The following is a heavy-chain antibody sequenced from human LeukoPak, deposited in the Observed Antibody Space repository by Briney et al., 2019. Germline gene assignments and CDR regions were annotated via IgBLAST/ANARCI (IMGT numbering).Heavy chain of an antibody. CDR2: INPSGGST. J-gene: IGHJ3*02. Sequence: GASVKVSCKASGYTFTSYYMHWVRQAPGQGLEWMGIINPSGGSTSYAQKFQGRVTMTRDMSTSTVYMELSSLRSEDTAVYYCARDPGGDAFDIWGQGTMVTVSS. D-gene: IGHD3-10*01. CDR1: GYTFTSYY. CDR3: ARDPGGDAFDI. V-gene: IGHV1-46*01.